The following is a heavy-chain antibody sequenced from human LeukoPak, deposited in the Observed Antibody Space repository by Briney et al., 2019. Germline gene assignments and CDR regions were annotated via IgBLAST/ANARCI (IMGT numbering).Heavy chain of an antibody. CDR3: TTVLLWFGELRYYMDV. Sequence: WIRQPPGKGLEWVGRIKSKTDGGTTDYAAPVKGRFTISRDDSKTTLYLQMNSLKTEDTAVYYCTTVLLWFGELRYYMDVWGKGTTVTISS. CDR2: IKSKTDGGTT. V-gene: IGHV3-15*01. D-gene: IGHD3-10*01. J-gene: IGHJ6*03.